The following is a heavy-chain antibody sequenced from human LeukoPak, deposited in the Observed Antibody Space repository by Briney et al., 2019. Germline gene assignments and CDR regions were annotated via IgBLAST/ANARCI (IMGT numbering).Heavy chain of an antibody. J-gene: IGHJ3*02. Sequence: ASVKVSCKASGYTFTSYDINWVRQATGQGLEWIGWMNPNSGNTGYAQKFQGRVTMTRDTSISTAYMELSRLRSDDTAVYYCTREDAGYYDSSGDAFDIWGQGTMVTVSS. CDR1: GYTFTSYD. CDR2: MNPNSGNT. D-gene: IGHD3-22*01. V-gene: IGHV1-8*01. CDR3: TREDAGYYDSSGDAFDI.